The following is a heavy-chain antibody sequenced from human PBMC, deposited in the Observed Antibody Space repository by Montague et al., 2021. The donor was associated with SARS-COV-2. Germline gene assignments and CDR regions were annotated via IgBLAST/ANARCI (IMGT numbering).Heavy chain of an antibody. CDR2: VHYSGXP. D-gene: IGHD1-1*01. CDR1: GDSISSSSYN. V-gene: IGHV4-39*01. J-gene: IGHJ4*02. Sequence: SETLSLTCTVSGDSISSSSYNWGWIRQPGGKGLEWIGSVHYSGXPXYXXXXKXRVTIYVDTSKNQLSLKLSSVTAADTAVYYCTRHVHMTWPEPSPGFDYWGQGTLVTVSS. CDR3: TRHVHMTWPEPSPGFDY.